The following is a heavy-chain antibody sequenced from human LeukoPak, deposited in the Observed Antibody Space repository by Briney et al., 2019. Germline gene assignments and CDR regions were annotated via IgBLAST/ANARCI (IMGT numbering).Heavy chain of an antibody. CDR1: GFSFSNAW. CDR2: ILSKTSGGTT. Sequence: GGSLRLSCAASGFSFSNAWMNWVRQAPGKGLEWVGRILSKTSGGTTDYATPVKGRFTISRDDSKNMLYLHMNSLQIEDTAVYYCADYYASGSYPPWGQGTLVTVSS. V-gene: IGHV3-15*07. CDR3: ADYYASGSYPP. D-gene: IGHD3-10*01. J-gene: IGHJ5*02.